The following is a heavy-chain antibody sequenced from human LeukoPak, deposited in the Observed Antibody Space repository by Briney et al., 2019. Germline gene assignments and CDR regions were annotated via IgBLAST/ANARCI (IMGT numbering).Heavy chain of an antibody. CDR2: IYYSGST. Sequence: PSETLSLTCTVSGGSISSGGYYWSWIRQHPGKGLEWIGYIYYSGSTYYNPSLKSRVTISVDTSKNQFSLKLSSVTAADTAVCYCARAVAKGSIVVDTFDYWGQGTLVTVSS. D-gene: IGHD3-22*01. J-gene: IGHJ4*02. V-gene: IGHV4-31*03. CDR1: GGSISSGGYY. CDR3: ARAVAKGSIVVDTFDY.